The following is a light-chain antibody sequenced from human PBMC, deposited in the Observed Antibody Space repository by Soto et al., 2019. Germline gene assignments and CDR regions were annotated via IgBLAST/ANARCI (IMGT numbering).Light chain of an antibody. CDR2: DVS. Sequence: QSVLTQPAPVSGSPGQSIPISCTGTSSDVGRYNYVSWYQQHPGKAPKLIIYDVSNRPSGVSNRFSGSKSGNTASLTISGLQAEDEADYYCNSYTSSSTYVFGTGTKVTVL. J-gene: IGLJ1*01. CDR3: NSYTSSSTYV. V-gene: IGLV2-14*01. CDR1: SSDVGRYNY.